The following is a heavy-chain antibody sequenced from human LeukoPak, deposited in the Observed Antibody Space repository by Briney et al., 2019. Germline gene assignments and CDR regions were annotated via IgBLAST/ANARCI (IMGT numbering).Heavy chain of an antibody. V-gene: IGHV3-49*04. J-gene: IGHJ4*02. D-gene: IGHD6-13*01. CDR3: SRAFQQLTVFDS. CDR1: GFTFSSYE. Sequence: GGSLRLSCAASGFTFSSYEMNWVRQAPGKGLEWVGFIRSKAYGGTTEYAASVKGRFTISRDDSKSIAYLQMNSLKTEDTAVYYCSRAFQQLTVFDSWGQGTLVTVSS. CDR2: IRSKAYGGTT.